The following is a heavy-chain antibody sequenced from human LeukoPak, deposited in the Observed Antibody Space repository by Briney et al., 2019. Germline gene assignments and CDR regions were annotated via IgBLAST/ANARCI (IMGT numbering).Heavy chain of an antibody. D-gene: IGHD1-7*01. CDR2: ISSDGNDN. Sequence: PGGSLRLSCAASGFTFSSYSMNWVRQAPGKGLEWVAVISSDGNDNYYADSVKGRFTISRDNSKSDLFLQMNSLRTEDTALYYCAKARLPTNNWYSDSFDSWGQGTLVTVS. CDR1: GFTFSSYS. V-gene: IGHV3-30*18. J-gene: IGHJ3*01. CDR3: AKARLPTNNWYSDSFDS.